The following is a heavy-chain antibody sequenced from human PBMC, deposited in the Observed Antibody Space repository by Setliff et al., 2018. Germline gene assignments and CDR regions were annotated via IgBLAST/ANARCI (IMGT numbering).Heavy chain of an antibody. J-gene: IGHJ4*01. D-gene: IGHD6-19*01. Sequence: SVKVSCKASGGFSTHAISWVRQVPGQGLEWMGGIIPILGTTDYARNFQGRVTITTDESTSSAYLEMSNLRSEDTAVYYCASALIRRVAVAGKSQFDYWGQGTLGTVSS. CDR2: IIPILGTT. V-gene: IGHV1-69*05. CDR3: ASALIRRVAVAGKSQFDY. CDR1: GGFSTHA.